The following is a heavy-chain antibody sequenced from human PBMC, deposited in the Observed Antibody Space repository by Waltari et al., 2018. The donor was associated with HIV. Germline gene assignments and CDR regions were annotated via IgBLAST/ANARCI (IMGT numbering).Heavy chain of an antibody. V-gene: IGHV3-23*01. CDR3: AKDGGYYDFWSGYLRDYYYGMDV. CDR2: ISGSGGST. Sequence: EVQLLESGGGLVQPGGSLRLSCAACGFTFSSYAMSWVRQAPGKGLEWVSAISGSGGSTYYADSVKGRFTISRDNSKNTLYLQMNSLRAEDTAVYYCAKDGGYYDFWSGYLRDYYYGMDVWGQGTTVTVSS. D-gene: IGHD3-3*01. J-gene: IGHJ6*02. CDR1: GFTFSSYA.